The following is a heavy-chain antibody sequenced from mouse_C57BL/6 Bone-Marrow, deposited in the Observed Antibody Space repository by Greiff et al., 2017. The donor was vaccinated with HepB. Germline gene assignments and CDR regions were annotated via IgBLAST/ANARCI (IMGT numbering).Heavy chain of an antibody. V-gene: IGHV1-69*01. CDR3: ARCNRVMDY. D-gene: IGHD2-14*01. Sequence: VQLQQPGAELVMPGASVKLSCKASGYTFTSYWMHWVKQRPGQGLEWIGEIDPSDSYTNYNQKFKGKSTLTVDKSSSTAYMQLSSLTSEDSAVYYGARCNRVMDYWGQGTSVTVSS. CDR2: IDPSDSYT. CDR1: GYTFTSYW. J-gene: IGHJ4*01.